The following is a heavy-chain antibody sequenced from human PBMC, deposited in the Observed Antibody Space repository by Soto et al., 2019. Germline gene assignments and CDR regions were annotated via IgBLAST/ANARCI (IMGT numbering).Heavy chain of an antibody. Sequence: SETLSLTCAVSGGSISSGGYSWSWIRQPPGKGLEWIGYIYHSGSTYYNPSLKSRVTISVDRSKNQFSLKLSSVTAADTAVYYCARDSPCGGDCYIIGYWGQGTLVTVSS. CDR1: GGSISSGGYS. CDR2: IYHSGST. D-gene: IGHD2-21*02. CDR3: ARDSPCGGDCYIIGY. V-gene: IGHV4-30-2*01. J-gene: IGHJ4*02.